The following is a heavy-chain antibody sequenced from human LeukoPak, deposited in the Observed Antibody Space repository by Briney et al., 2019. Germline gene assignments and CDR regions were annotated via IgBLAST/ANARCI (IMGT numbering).Heavy chain of an antibody. D-gene: IGHD6-13*01. CDR1: GFTFSSYS. Sequence: GESLKISCAASGFTFSSYSMNWVRQAPGKGLEWVSSISGGSGYIYYADSVKGRFTISRDNAKNSLYLQMNSLRAEDTAVYYCVGGPIAAAGEDYWGQGILVTVSS. V-gene: IGHV3-21*01. J-gene: IGHJ4*02. CDR2: ISGGSGYI. CDR3: VGGPIAAAGEDY.